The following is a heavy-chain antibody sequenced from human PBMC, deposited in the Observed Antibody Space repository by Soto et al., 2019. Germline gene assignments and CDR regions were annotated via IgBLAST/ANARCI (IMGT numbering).Heavy chain of an antibody. CDR2: IIPMLEKP. J-gene: IGHJ5*02. CDR1: GDNFGSDS. Sequence: QVQLGQSVAEVRKPGSSVKVSCQASGDNFGSDSINWVRQAPGQGLEWMGGIIPMLEKPNYAQTLQDSLTITADESAKTAYMELRKLRSEDTAVYFCARLRRGAFDPWGQGTPVTVSS. V-gene: IGHV1-69*01. CDR3: ARLRRGAFDP.